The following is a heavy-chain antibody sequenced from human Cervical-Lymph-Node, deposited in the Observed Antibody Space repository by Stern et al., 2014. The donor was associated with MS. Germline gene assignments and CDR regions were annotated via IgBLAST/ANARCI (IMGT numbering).Heavy chain of an antibody. Sequence: QVTLRESGPVLVKPTETLTLTCTVSGFSLSNARMGVSWIRQPPGKALEWLSNIFLNDEKSYSTSLKSRLTISKDTSKSQVVLTMTNMDPVDTATYYCARIMGKIDDSSGYYAYYFDYWGQGTLVTVSS. J-gene: IGHJ4*02. CDR2: IFLNDEK. V-gene: IGHV2-26*01. D-gene: IGHD3-22*01. CDR1: GFSLSNARMG. CDR3: ARIMGKIDDSSGYYAYYFDY.